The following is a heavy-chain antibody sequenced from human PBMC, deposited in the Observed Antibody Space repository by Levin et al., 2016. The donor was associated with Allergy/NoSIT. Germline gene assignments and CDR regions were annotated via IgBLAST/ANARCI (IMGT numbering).Heavy chain of an antibody. D-gene: IGHD5-24*01. CDR3: AKRGEVATISGHWYFDL. V-gene: IGHV3-23*01. Sequence: GGSLRLSCVASGFTFRSYAMTWVRQAPGKGLEYVSTFSGSGSNTYYADSVKGRFTISRDNSKNTLYLQMNSLRVEDTAMYYCAKRGEVATISGHWYFDLWGRGTLVTVSS. J-gene: IGHJ2*01. CDR2: FSGSGSNT. CDR1: GFTFRSYA.